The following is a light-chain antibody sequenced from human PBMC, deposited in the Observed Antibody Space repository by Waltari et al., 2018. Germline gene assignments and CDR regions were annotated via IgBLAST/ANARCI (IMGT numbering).Light chain of an antibody. CDR3: QHRSARPMYT. J-gene: IGKJ2*01. V-gene: IGKV3-11*01. Sequence: EIVLTQSPATLSVSPGERATISCRASQTIGTYLAWYQQKPGQAPRLLMYDASHRASGTPVRISGSASGTDFTLAISSLEPEDFAVYYCQHRSARPMYTFGQGTKLEIK. CDR2: DAS. CDR1: QTIGTY.